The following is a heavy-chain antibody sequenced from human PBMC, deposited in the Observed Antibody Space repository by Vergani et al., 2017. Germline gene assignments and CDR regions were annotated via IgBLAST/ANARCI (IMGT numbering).Heavy chain of an antibody. V-gene: IGHV1-2*02. Sequence: QVQLVQSGAEVKKPGASVKVSCKASGYTFTGYYIHWVRQAPGQGLEWMGWINPNSGGTNYAQKFQGRVTMTRDTSISTAYMELSRLRSDDTAVYYCARENGEIPAVINWFNPWAQGTLVTVSS. CDR2: INPNSGGT. D-gene: IGHD2-2*01. J-gene: IGHJ5*02. CDR3: ARENGEIPAVINWFNP. CDR1: GYTFTGYY.